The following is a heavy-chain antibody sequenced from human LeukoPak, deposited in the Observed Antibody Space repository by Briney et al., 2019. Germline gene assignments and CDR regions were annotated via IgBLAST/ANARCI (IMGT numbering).Heavy chain of an antibody. CDR1: GFTFSSNY. CDR2: IYSGGST. D-gene: IGHD4-17*01. CDR3: ASQTTVKYYFDY. J-gene: IGHJ4*02. Sequence: GGSLRLSCAASGFTFSSNYMSWVRQAPGKGLEWVSVIYSGGSTYYADSVKGRFTISRDNSKNTLYLQLNSLRGEDTAVYYCASQTTVKYYFDYWGQGTLVTVSS. V-gene: IGHV3-53*01.